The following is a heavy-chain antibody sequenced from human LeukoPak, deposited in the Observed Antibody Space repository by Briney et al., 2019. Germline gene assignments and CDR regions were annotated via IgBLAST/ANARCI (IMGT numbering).Heavy chain of an antibody. D-gene: IGHD3-16*01. J-gene: IGHJ4*02. CDR3: ARAYDYVWGSYWGY. CDR2: IYSGGST. V-gene: IGHV3-53*01. Sequence: PGGSLRLSCAASGFTVSSNYMSWVRQAPGKGLEWVSVIYSGGSTYYADSVKGRFTISRDNSKNTLYLQMNSLRAEDTAVYYCARAYDYVWGSYWGYWGQGTLVTVSS. CDR1: GFTVSSNY.